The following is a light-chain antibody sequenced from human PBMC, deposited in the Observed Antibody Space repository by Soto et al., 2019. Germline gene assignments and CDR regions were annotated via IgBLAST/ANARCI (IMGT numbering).Light chain of an antibody. J-gene: IGKJ5*01. V-gene: IGKV1-27*01. CDR2: SAS. CDR1: QDISVY. Sequence: DIQMTQSPSSLSASVGDRVTITCRASQDISVYLAGYQQKPGKVPKLLIYSASTLQSGVPSRFSGSRSGTDFTLTISSLQPEDGATYYCQRFNTAPLTFGQGTRLEIK. CDR3: QRFNTAPLT.